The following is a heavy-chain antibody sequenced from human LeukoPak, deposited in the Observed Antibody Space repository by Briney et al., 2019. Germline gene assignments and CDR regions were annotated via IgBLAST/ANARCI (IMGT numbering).Heavy chain of an antibody. CDR2: INPNSGGT. V-gene: IGHV1-2*02. J-gene: IGHJ5*02. CDR3: ARDRGGYNIVVVPAALRNWFDP. CDR1: GYTFTVYY. Sequence: ASVTVSCKASGYTFTVYYMHWVRQAPGQGLEWMGWINPNSGGTNYAQKFQGRVTMTRDTSISTAYMELSRLRSDDTAVYYCARDRGGYNIVVVPAALRNWFDPWGQGTLVTVSS. D-gene: IGHD2-2*01.